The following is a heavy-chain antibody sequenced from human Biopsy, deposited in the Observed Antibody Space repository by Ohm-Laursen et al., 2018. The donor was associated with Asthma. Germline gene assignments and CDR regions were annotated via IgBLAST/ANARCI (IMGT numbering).Heavy chain of an antibody. Sequence: SDTLSLTCTVSGGSITSSSYYWGWIRQPPGKGMEWIGGMYHSGSPYYHPSLKSRATISVDTSKNQLSLKMSSVTAADTAVYFCVRHQYSSSRSTFDYWGQGALVTVSS. J-gene: IGHJ4*02. V-gene: IGHV4-39*01. CDR2: MYHSGSP. CDR1: GGSITSSSYY. CDR3: VRHQYSSSRSTFDY. D-gene: IGHD3-22*01.